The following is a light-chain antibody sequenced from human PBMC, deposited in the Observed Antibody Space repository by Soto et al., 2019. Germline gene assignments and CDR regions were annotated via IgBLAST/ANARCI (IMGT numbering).Light chain of an antibody. J-gene: IGKJ2*01. CDR3: QHYNNCPPDT. Sequence: DIVLTHSPGTLSLSPGERATLSFSASQSVSNNYLARYQQKPGQAPRLLIYCPSPRATAIPPRFSDTGSGTDFTLPISSLQSEDFAVYYGQHYNNCPPDTFGQGTKVDI. V-gene: IGKV3-15*01. CDR1: QSVSNN. CDR2: CPS.